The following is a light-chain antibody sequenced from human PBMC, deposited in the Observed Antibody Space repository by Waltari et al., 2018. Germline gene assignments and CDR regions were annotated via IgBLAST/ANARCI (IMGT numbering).Light chain of an antibody. CDR1: QSVSDSINSKHY. CDR3: QQYYAVPPT. Sequence: DIVMTQSPDSLAVSLGERATINCKSSQSVSDSINSKHYLAWYRQKPGQPPKLLISWASTREFGVPDRFSGRGSETDFTLTISSLQAEDVAVYYCQQYYAVPPTFGPGTKVEIK. CDR2: WAS. J-gene: IGKJ1*01. V-gene: IGKV4-1*01.